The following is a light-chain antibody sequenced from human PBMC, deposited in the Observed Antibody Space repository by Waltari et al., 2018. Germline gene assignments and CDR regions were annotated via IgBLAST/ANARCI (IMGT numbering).Light chain of an antibody. V-gene: IGLV1-51*02. J-gene: IGLJ7*01. CDR1: SSHIRTHY. CDR3: GTWDSSLSGAV. CDR2: EKS. Sequence: QSVLTQPPSVSAAPGQRVTITCSGGSSHIRTHYVSWYRQFPGTAPKLHIYEKSERPSGIPGRFSGSKSGTSATLDITGLQAGDEKDYYCGTWDSSLSGAVFGGGTHLTVL.